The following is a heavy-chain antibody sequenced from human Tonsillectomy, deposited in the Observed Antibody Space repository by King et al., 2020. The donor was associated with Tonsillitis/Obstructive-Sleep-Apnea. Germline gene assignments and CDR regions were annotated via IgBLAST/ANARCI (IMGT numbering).Heavy chain of an antibody. CDR3: ATLSCPDSGGDPNYYGMDV. J-gene: IGHJ6*02. CDR2: FDPEDGET. CDR1: GYTLTELS. V-gene: IGHV1-24*01. Sequence: QLVQSGAEVKKPGASVKVSCKVSGYTLTELSMHWVRQAPGKGLEWMGGFDPEDGETIYAQKFQGRVTMTEDTSTDTAYMELSSLRSEDTAVYYCATLSCPDSGGDPNYYGMDVWGQGTTVTVSS. D-gene: IGHD2-21*02.